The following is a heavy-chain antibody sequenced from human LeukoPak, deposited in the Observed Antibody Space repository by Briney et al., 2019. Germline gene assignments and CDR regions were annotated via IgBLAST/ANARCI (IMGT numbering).Heavy chain of an antibody. Sequence: PGGSLRLSCVASGFTFGKYWMSWVRQAPGKGLEWVANIKLDGSEKNYVDSVKGRFTISRANTKNSLYLQMNSLRAEDTAVFYCARDQYDTWSRRGNFDSWGQGTLVIVSS. V-gene: IGHV3-7*03. D-gene: IGHD3-3*01. J-gene: IGHJ4*02. CDR1: GFTFGKYW. CDR2: IKLDGSEK. CDR3: ARDQYDTWSRRGNFDS.